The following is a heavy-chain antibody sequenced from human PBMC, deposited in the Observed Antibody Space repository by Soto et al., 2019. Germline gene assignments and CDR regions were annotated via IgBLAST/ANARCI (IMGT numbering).Heavy chain of an antibody. V-gene: IGHV4-34*01. CDR2: INHSGST. J-gene: IGHJ6*02. CDR3: ARDSVPTVPRLNYYGMDV. D-gene: IGHD4-4*01. Sequence: SETLSLTCAVYGGSFSGYYWSWIRQPPGKGLEWIGEINHSGSTNYNPSLKSRVTISVDTSKNQFSLKLSSVTAADAAVYYCARDSVPTVPRLNYYGMDVWGQGTTVTVSS. CDR1: GGSFSGYY.